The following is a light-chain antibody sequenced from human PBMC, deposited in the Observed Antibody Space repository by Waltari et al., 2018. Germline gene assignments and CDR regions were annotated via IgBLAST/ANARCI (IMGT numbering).Light chain of an antibody. CDR2: WAS. V-gene: IGKV4-1*01. J-gene: IGKJ4*01. CDR1: QSLLSSSNNKNY. Sequence: DIVMTQSPDSLAVSLGERATINCKSSQSLLSSSNNKNYLGWYQQKPRQPPKLLVYWASTRISWVPDRFSGSWSGADFTLTITSLLAEYVAVYYCQQYYSSRLTVGGGTKVEI. CDR3: QQYYSSRLT.